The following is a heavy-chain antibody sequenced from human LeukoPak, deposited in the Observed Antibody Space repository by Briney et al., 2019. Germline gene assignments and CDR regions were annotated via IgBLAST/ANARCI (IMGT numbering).Heavy chain of an antibody. CDR2: INHSGST. Sequence: SETLSLTCAVYGVSFSGYYWSWLRQPPGKGLEWIGEINHSGSTNYNPSLKSRVTIAADTSKNQFSLKLNSVTAADTAVYYCARVRAHMTSDDSWGQGTLVTVSS. CDR1: GVSFSGYY. V-gene: IGHV4-34*01. D-gene: IGHD2-21*01. J-gene: IGHJ4*02. CDR3: ARVRAHMTSDDS.